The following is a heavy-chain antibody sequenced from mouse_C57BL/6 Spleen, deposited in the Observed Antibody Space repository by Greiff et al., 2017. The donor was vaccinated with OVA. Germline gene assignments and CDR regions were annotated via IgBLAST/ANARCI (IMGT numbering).Heavy chain of an antibody. CDR2: IDPSDSYT. CDR1: GYTFTSYW. Sequence: QVQLQQSGAELVMPGASVKLSCKASGYTFTSYWMHWVKQRPGQGLEWIREIDPSDSYTNYNQKFKGKSTLTVDKSSSTAYMQLSSLTSEDSAVYYCARGIVTTRAMDYWGQGTSVTVSS. V-gene: IGHV1-69*01. D-gene: IGHD2-5*01. CDR3: ARGIVTTRAMDY. J-gene: IGHJ4*01.